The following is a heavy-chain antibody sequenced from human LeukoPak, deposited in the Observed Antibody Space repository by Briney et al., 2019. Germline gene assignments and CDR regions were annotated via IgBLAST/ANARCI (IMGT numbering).Heavy chain of an antibody. V-gene: IGHV2-70*04. Sequence: SGPTLVNPTQTLTLTCTFSGFSLSTPGMRVSWIRQPPGKALEWLARIDWDNNKFCSASLKTRLTISKDTSRNQVVLTMTNMDPVDTATYYCTRTPRGYTYDYWGQGTLVTVSS. CDR3: TRTPRGYTYDY. CDR1: GFSLSTPGMR. J-gene: IGHJ4*02. D-gene: IGHD5-18*01. CDR2: IDWDNNK.